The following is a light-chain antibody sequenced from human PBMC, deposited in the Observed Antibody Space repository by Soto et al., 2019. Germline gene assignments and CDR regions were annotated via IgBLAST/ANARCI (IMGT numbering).Light chain of an antibody. CDR2: DAS. J-gene: IGKJ1*01. V-gene: IGKV3-11*01. CDR1: QSVSSY. CDR3: QQYSNWPPVT. Sequence: VLPHSPAPLSLYTGERATLSCSASQSVSSYLAWYQRKPGQAPWRLSYDASKRATGVPARFSGSGSGTDFTLTISRLEPEDFAVYYCQQYSNWPPVTFGHGTKVDIK.